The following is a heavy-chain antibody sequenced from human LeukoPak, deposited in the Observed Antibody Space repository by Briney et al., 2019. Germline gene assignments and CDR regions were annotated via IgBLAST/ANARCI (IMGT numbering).Heavy chain of an antibody. Sequence: SETLSLTCTVSGGSISSGSYYWGWIRQPPGKGLEWIGSIYYSGNTYYNPSLKSRVTISVDTSKNQFSLKLSSVTAADTAVYYCAREGTAGTNLNWFDPWGQGTLVTVSS. J-gene: IGHJ5*02. V-gene: IGHV4-39*07. D-gene: IGHD1-1*01. CDR1: GGSISSGSYY. CDR3: AREGTAGTNLNWFDP. CDR2: IYYSGNT.